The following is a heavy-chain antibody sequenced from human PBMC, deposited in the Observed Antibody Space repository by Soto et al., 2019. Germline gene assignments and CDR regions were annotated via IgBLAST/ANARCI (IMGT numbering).Heavy chain of an antibody. CDR3: ARRGYGGYEPFDY. Sequence: PSETLSLTCAVSSGSISSSNWWSWVRQPPGKGLEWIGEIYHSGSTNYNPSLKSRVTISVDKSKNQFSLKLSSVTAADTAVYYCARRGYGGYEPFDYWGQGTLVTVSS. J-gene: IGHJ4*02. D-gene: IGHD4-17*01. V-gene: IGHV4-4*02. CDR2: IYHSGST. CDR1: SGSISSSNW.